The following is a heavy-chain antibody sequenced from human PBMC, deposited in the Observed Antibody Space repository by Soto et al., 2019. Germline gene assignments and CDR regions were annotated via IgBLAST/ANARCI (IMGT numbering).Heavy chain of an antibody. CDR1: GYIFKNYA. CDR3: ARHLYDYVWGSYRH. Sequence: SVKVSCKSSGYIFKNYAVTWLRQAPGQGLEWMGGIIPVFGTPDYSLKFRDRVTITADESTSTVYMELRSLTSEDTAVYYCARHLYDYVWGSYRHWGQGTLVTVSS. D-gene: IGHD3-16*02. J-gene: IGHJ4*02. CDR2: IIPVFGTP. V-gene: IGHV1-69*13.